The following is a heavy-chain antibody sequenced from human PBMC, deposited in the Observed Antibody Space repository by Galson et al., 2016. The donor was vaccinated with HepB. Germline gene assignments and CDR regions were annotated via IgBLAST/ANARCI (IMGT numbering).Heavy chain of an antibody. J-gene: IGHJ4*02. V-gene: IGHV3-74*01. D-gene: IGHD6-19*01. CDR2: INTDGSST. Sequence: VRQAPGKGLVWVSRINTDGSSTTYADSVKGRFSISRDNAKNTLYLQMNSLRAEDTAVYYCASRHSGWYYFDYWGQGTLVTVSS. CDR3: ASRHSGWYYFDY.